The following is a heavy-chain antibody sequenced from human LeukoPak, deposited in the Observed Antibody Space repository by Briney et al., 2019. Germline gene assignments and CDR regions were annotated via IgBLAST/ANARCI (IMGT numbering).Heavy chain of an antibody. CDR3: AKAPSGWYHFDY. D-gene: IGHD6-19*01. CDR1: GFTFSSYG. CDR2: ISYDGSNK. V-gene: IGHV3-30*18. J-gene: IGHJ4*02. Sequence: PGGSLRLSCAASGFTFSSYGMHWVRQAPGKGLEWVAVISYDGSNKYYADSVKGRFTISRDNSKNTLYLQMNSLRAEDTVVYYCAKAPSGWYHFDYWGQGTLVTVSS.